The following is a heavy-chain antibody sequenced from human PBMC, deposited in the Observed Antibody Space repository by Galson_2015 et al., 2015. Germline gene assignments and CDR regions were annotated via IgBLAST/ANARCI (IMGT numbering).Heavy chain of an antibody. CDR1: GFTFSSDS. CDR3: ARGPWYFDL. CDR2: ISSRSTYI. J-gene: IGHJ2*01. Sequence: SLRLSCAASGFTFSSDSMNWVRQAPGKGLEWVSSISSRSTYIYYEDSVKGRFTISRDNAKNSLYLQMNSLRAEDTAVYYCARGPWYFDLWGRGTLVTVSS. V-gene: IGHV3-21*01.